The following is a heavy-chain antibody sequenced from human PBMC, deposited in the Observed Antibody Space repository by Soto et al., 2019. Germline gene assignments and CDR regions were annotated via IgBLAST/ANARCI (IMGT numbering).Heavy chain of an antibody. J-gene: IGHJ5*02. Sequence: GGSLRLSCAASGFTFSSYSMNWVRQAPGKGLEWVASIISIGSNIYYADSVKGRFTISRDNAKNSLYLQMNSLRAEDTAVYSCVRDRGNSSPVGRWFDTWGQGTLVTVSS. V-gene: IGHV3-21*01. CDR3: VRDRGNSSPVGRWFDT. CDR2: IISIGSNI. CDR1: GFTFSSYS. D-gene: IGHD6-13*01.